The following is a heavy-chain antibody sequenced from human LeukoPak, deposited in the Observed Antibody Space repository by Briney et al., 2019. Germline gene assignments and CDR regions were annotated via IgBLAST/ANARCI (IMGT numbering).Heavy chain of an antibody. Sequence: PSGTLSLTCAVSGGTISSGGYSWSWIRQPPGKGLEGIGYIYHSGRAYYNPSLKSGVTISVNRSKTQFSLKLSSVPAADTAVYYCASGSSLRAFDIWGQGTMVTVSS. CDR1: GGTISSGGYS. CDR3: ASGSSLRAFDI. D-gene: IGHD3-10*01. J-gene: IGHJ3*02. CDR2: IYHSGRA. V-gene: IGHV4-30-2*01.